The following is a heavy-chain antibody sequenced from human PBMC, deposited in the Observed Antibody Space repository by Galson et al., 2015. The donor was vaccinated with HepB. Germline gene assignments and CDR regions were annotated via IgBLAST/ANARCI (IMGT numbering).Heavy chain of an antibody. D-gene: IGHD3-16*01. CDR2: ISYDGSNK. J-gene: IGHJ6*02. CDR1: GFTFSSYG. Sequence: SLRLSCAASGFTFSSYGMHWVRQAPGKGLEWVAVISYDGSNKYYADSVKGRFTISRDNSKNTLYLQMNSLRAEDTAVYYCAKDHRGNYGMDVWGQGTTVTVSS. CDR3: AKDHRGNYGMDV. V-gene: IGHV3-30*18.